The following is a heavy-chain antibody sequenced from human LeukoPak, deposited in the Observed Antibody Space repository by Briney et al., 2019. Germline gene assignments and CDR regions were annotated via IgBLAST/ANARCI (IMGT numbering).Heavy chain of an antibody. Sequence: TGGSLRLSCAASGFTFSSYAMSWVRQAPGKGLEWVSAISGSGGYTYYADSVKGRFTISRDNSKNTLYLQMNSLRAVDMAVYNCARAAYSSGWSWFDPWGQGTLVTVSS. V-gene: IGHV3-23*01. CDR2: ISGSGGYT. D-gene: IGHD6-19*01. CDR1: GFTFSSYA. J-gene: IGHJ5*02. CDR3: ARAAYSSGWSWFDP.